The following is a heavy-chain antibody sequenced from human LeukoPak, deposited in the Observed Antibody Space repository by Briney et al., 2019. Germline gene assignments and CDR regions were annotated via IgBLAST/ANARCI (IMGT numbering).Heavy chain of an antibody. CDR1: GFTFSSYA. CDR3: AREITMIVVVITREFDY. Sequence: GGSLRLSCAASGFTFSSYAMHWVRQAPGKGLEWVAVISYDGSNKYYADSVKGRFTISRDNSKNTLYLQMNRLRAEDTAVYYCAREITMIVVVITREFDYWGQGTLVTVSS. J-gene: IGHJ4*02. D-gene: IGHD3-22*01. V-gene: IGHV3-30*04. CDR2: ISYDGSNK.